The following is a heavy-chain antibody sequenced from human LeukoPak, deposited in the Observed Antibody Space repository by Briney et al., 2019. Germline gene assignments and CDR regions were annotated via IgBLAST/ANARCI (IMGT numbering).Heavy chain of an antibody. J-gene: IGHJ5*02. D-gene: IGHD2-21*01. Sequence: PSETLSLTFTVSGGSISSYYWSWIRQPPGKGLEWIGYIYYSGSTNYNPSLKSRVTISVDTSKNQFSLKLSSVTAADTAVYYCVRPYCGGECQSRNNWFDPWGQGILVTVSS. CDR1: GGSISSYY. CDR3: VRPYCGGECQSRNNWFDP. CDR2: IYYSGST. V-gene: IGHV4-59*12.